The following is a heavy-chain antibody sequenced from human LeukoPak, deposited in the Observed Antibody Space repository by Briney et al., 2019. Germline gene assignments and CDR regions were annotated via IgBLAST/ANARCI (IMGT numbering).Heavy chain of an antibody. CDR1: GGSFSGYY. Sequence: PSETLSLTCAVYGGSFSGYYWSWIRQPPGKGLEWIGEINHSGSTNYNPSLKSRVTISVDTSKNQLSLKLSSVTAADTAVYYCARLVVTGSYYQVNNYYYGMDVWGQGTTVTVSS. V-gene: IGHV4-34*01. CDR2: INHSGST. D-gene: IGHD3-10*01. J-gene: IGHJ6*02. CDR3: ARLVVTGSYYQVNNYYYGMDV.